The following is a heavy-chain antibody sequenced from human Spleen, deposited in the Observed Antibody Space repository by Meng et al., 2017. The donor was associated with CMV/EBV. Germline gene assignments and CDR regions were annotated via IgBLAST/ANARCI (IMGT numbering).Heavy chain of an antibody. V-gene: IGHV3-48*04. CDR1: GFTFSSYS. D-gene: IGHD3-3*01. Sequence: ETLSLTCAASGFTFSSYSMNWVRQAPGKGLEWVSYISSSSTIYYADSVRGRFSISRLNARNSVFLQMDSLKAEDTAVYYCGRVPGVGMSFYYGLDVWGRGTTVTVSS. CDR2: ISSSSTI. CDR3: GRVPGVGMSFYYGLDV. J-gene: IGHJ6*02.